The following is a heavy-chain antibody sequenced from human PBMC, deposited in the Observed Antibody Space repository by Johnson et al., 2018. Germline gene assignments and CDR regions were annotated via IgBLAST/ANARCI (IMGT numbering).Heavy chain of an antibody. D-gene: IGHD2-2*01. CDR1: GGTFSSYA. V-gene: IGHV1-69*12. Sequence: QVQLVQSGAEVKKXGSSVKVXCKASGGTFSSYAISWVRQAPGQGLEWMGGIIPIFGTANYAQKFQGRVTITADESTSTAYMELSSLRAEDTAVYYCARDIVVVPAAGYYYYYYGMDVWGQGTTVTVSS. CDR3: ARDIVVVPAAGYYYYYYGMDV. CDR2: IIPIFGTA. J-gene: IGHJ6*02.